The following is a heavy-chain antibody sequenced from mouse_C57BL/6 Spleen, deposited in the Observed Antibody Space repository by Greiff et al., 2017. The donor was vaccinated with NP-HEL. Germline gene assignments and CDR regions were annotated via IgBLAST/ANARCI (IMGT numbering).Heavy chain of an antibody. D-gene: IGHD1-2*01. Sequence: EVQLQQSGAELVRPGASVKLSCTASGFHIKDDYMNWVKQRPEQGLEWIGWLDPENGDTEYASKFQGKATITADTSSNTAYLQLSSLTSEDTAVYYCTTRRRNYWGQGTTLTVSS. V-gene: IGHV14-4*01. CDR3: TTRRRNY. J-gene: IGHJ2*01. CDR1: GFHIKDDY. CDR2: LDPENGDT.